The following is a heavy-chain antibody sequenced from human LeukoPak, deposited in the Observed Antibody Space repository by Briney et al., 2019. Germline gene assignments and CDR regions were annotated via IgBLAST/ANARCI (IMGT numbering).Heavy chain of an antibody. CDR3: AKVIGGDNETY. V-gene: IGHV3-23*01. J-gene: IGHJ4*02. Sequence: GGSLRLSCAASGFTFSSYAMSWVRQAPGKGLEWVSAISGSGGSTYYADSVKGRFTISRDNSKNTLYLQMSSLRAEDTAVYYCAKVIGGDNETYWGQGTLVTVSS. CDR1: GFTFSSYA. CDR2: ISGSGGST. D-gene: IGHD3-16*01.